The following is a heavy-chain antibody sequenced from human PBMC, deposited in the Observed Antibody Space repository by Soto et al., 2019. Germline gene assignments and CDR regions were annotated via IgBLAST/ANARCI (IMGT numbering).Heavy chain of an antibody. J-gene: IGHJ4*02. CDR3: ARARYYYDSGGYPKPYYFDY. CDR1: GYSFTSYW. Sequence: PGESLKISCKGSGYSFTSYWIGWVRQMPGKGLEWMGIIYPGDSDTRYSPSFQGQVTISADKSISTAYLQWSSLKASDTAMYYCARARYYYDSGGYPKPYYFDYWGQGTLVTVSS. CDR2: IYPGDSDT. V-gene: IGHV5-51*01. D-gene: IGHD3-22*01.